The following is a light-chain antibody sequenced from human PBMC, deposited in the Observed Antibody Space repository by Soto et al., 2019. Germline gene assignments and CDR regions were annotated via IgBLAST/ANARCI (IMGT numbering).Light chain of an antibody. Sequence: NFMLTQPHSVSGSPGKTVTISCTGSGGSLASNYVQWYQQRPGRAPTTVIYEDNDRPSGVPNRFSGSVDISSNSAFLTISVLTTEDEADYYCQSVDSSDQGFFGGGTKLTVL. V-gene: IGLV6-57*02. CDR2: EDN. CDR1: GGSLASNY. J-gene: IGLJ2*01. CDR3: QSVDSSDQGF.